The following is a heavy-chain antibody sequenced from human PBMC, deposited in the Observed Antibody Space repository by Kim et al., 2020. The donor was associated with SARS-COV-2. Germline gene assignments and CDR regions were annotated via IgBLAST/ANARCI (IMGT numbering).Heavy chain of an antibody. J-gene: IGHJ5*02. CDR3: ARDPSSIAAAVTYDP. Sequence: SVKVSCKASEDTFSSYAISWVRQAPGQGLEWMGWIIPIFGTAHYAQKFQVRVTITADESTSTAYMELSSLRSEDTAVYYCARDPSSIAAAVTYDPWCQG. V-gene: IGHV1-69*13. D-gene: IGHD6-13*01. CDR2: IIPIFGTA. CDR1: EDTFSSYA.